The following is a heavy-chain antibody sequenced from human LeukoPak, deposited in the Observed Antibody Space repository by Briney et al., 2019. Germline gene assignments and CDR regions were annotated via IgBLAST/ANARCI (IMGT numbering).Heavy chain of an antibody. Sequence: KPSETLSLTCTVSGGSISSYYWSWIRQPPGKGLEWIGYIYYSGSTNYNPSLKSRVTISVDTSKNQFSLKLSSVTAADTAVYYCARDDSEGVNYWGQGTLVTVSS. V-gene: IGHV4-59*01. CDR1: GGSISSYY. J-gene: IGHJ4*02. CDR3: ARDDSEGVNY. CDR2: IYYSGST. D-gene: IGHD2-21*01.